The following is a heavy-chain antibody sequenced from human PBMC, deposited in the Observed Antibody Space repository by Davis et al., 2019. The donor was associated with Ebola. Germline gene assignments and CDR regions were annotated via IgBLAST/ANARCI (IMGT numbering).Heavy chain of an antibody. CDR3: AGDLDY. CDR2: ISYAGSNE. J-gene: IGHJ4*02. V-gene: IGHV3-30-3*01. CDR1: GFILSDYA. Sequence: GSLKISCVASGFILSDYAMHWIRQAPGKGLEWVAVISYAGSNEYYADSVKGRFTISRDNTKNTLNLQMNSLRAEDTAVYFCAGDLDYWGQGTLVTVSS.